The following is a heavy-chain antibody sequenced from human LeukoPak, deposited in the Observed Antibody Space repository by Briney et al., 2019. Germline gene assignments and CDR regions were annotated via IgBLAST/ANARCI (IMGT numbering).Heavy chain of an antibody. V-gene: IGHV4-34*01. Sequence: SETLSLTCAVYGGSFSGYYWSWIRRPPGKGLEWIGEINHSGSTNYNPSLKSRVTISVDTSKNQFSLKLSSVTAADTAVYYCARGLTFYSSSPGWGQGTLVTVSS. D-gene: IGHD6-6*01. CDR1: GGSFSGYY. CDR2: INHSGST. J-gene: IGHJ4*02. CDR3: ARGLTFYSSSPG.